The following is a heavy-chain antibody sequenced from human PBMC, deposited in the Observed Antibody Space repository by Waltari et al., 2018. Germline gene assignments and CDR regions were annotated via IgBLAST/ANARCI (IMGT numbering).Heavy chain of an antibody. V-gene: IGHV3-33*01. Sequence: QVQLVESGGGVVQPGRSLRLSCAASGFTFSSYGMHWVRQAPGKGLEWVAVIWYDGSNKYYADSVKGRFTISRDNSKNTLYLQMNSLRAEDTAVYYCARDIEVVAAKYYYYGMDVWGQGTTVTVSS. CDR2: IWYDGSNK. CDR3: ARDIEVVAAKYYYYGMDV. J-gene: IGHJ6*02. CDR1: GFTFSSYG. D-gene: IGHD2-15*01.